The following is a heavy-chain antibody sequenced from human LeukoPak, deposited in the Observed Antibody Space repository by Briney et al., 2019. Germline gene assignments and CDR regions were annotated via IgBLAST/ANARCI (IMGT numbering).Heavy chain of an antibody. V-gene: IGHV3-49*04. D-gene: IGHD3-22*01. CDR2: IRSKANGETT. CDR3: TTDSDYYDSRGTFDR. Sequence: GGSLRLSCTTSGFTFGDYGMSWVRQAPGKGLEWVGFIRSKANGETTQYAASVKGRFTISRDDSKNTLYLQMNSLKIEDTAVYYCTTDSDYYDSRGTFDRWGQGTMVTVSS. J-gene: IGHJ3*02. CDR1: GFTFGDYG.